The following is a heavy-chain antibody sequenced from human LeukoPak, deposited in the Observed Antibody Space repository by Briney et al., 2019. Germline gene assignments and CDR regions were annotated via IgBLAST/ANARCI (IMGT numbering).Heavy chain of an antibody. CDR2: ISSSGSTI. Sequence: GGSLRLSCAASGFTFSSYEMNWVRQAPGKRLEWVSYISSSGSTIYYADSVKGRFTISRDNAKNSLYLQMNSLRAEDTAVYYCARGSSFGELSHWGQGTLVTVSS. J-gene: IGHJ4*02. V-gene: IGHV3-48*03. CDR3: ARGSSFGELSH. D-gene: IGHD3-10*01. CDR1: GFTFSSYE.